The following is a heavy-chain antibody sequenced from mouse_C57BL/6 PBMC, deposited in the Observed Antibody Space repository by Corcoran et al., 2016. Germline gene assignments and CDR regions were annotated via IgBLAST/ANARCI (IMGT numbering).Heavy chain of an antibody. Sequence: EVQLQQSGPELVKPGASVKISCKASGYTFTDYYMNWVKQSHGKSLEWIGDINPNNGGTSYNQKFKGKATLTVDKSSSTAYMELRSLTSEDSAVYYCAREEELRGAMDYWGQGTSVTVSS. D-gene: IGHD1-1*01. CDR3: AREEELRGAMDY. CDR2: INPNNGGT. J-gene: IGHJ4*01. V-gene: IGHV1-26*01. CDR1: GYTFTDYY.